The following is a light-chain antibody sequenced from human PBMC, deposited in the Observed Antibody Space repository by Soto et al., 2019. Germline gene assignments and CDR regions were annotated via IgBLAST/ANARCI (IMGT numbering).Light chain of an antibody. CDR1: SSDLGAGFD. V-gene: IGLV1-40*01. CDR3: QAYDSCLSGGVV. J-gene: IGLJ2*01. Sequence: QSVLTQPPSVSGAPGQRVTISCTGASSDLGAGFDVHWYQQLPGTAPKLLIYGNRNRPSGVPDRFSGSKSGTSASLAITGLQAEDAADYYCQAYDSCLSGGVVFGAGTKLTVL. CDR2: GNR.